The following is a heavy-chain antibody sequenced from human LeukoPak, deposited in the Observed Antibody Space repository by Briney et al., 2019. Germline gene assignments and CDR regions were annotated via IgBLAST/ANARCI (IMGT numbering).Heavy chain of an antibody. V-gene: IGHV3-9*01. Sequence: GGSLRLSGAASGFTFDDYAMHWVRQAPGKGLEWVSGISWNSGSIGYADSVKGRFTISRDNAKNSLYLQMNSLRAEDTALYYCARLEYVWGQGTTVTVSS. CDR1: GFTFDDYA. CDR3: ARLEYV. CDR2: ISWNSGSI. J-gene: IGHJ6*02.